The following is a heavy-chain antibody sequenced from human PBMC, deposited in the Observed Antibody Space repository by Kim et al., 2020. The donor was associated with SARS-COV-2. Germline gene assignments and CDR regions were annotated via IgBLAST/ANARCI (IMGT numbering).Heavy chain of an antibody. D-gene: IGHD3-10*01. Sequence: IYYADSVKGRFTMSRDNGQNSLYLQMNSLRDEDTAVYYCARGYVSGSHYSWGQGTLVTVSS. CDR3: ARGYVSGSHYS. J-gene: IGHJ4*02. CDR2: I. V-gene: IGHV3-48*02.